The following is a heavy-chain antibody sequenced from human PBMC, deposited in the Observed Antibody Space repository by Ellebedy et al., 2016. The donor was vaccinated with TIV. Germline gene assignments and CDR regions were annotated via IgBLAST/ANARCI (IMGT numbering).Heavy chain of an antibody. CDR3: ARVPVPGDWNPASLRYYYYYYGMDV. CDR2: IIPIFGTA. V-gene: IGHV1-69*13. Sequence: SVKVSXXASGGTFSSYAISWVRQAPGQGLEWMGGIIPIFGTANYAQKFQGRVTITADESTSTAYMELSSLRSEDTAVYYCARVPVPGDWNPASLRYYYYYYGMDVWGQGTTVTVSS. CDR1: GGTFSSYA. D-gene: IGHD1-1*01. J-gene: IGHJ6*02.